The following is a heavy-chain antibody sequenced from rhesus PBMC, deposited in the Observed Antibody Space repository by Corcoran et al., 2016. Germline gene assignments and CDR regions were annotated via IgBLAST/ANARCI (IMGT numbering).Heavy chain of an antibody. D-gene: IGHD5-42*01. J-gene: IGHJ2*01. CDR1: GYSISSGYY. CDR2: IYGSGGGN. CDR3: ARVGSSWSEWDTVGTEWYFDL. V-gene: IGHV4S14*01. Sequence: QVQLQESGPGMVKPSETLSLTCAVSGYSISSGYYWGWIRQPPGKGLEGMGSIYGSGGGNYLNPSLESRVTLSVDTSKNQFSLKLSSVTAADTAVYYCARVGSSWSEWDTVGTEWYFDLWGPGTPITISS.